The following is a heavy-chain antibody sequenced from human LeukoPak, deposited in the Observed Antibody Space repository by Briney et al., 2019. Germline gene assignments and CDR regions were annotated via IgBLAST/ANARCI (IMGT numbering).Heavy chain of an antibody. CDR3: ARDFGGLRWNYYFDY. CDR2: ISHDGSNK. CDR1: GFIFSDYA. J-gene: IGHJ4*02. V-gene: IGHV3-30*04. Sequence: GGSLRLSCAASGFIFSDYAMHWVRQAPGKGLEWVPIISHDGSNKYHADSVKGRFTISRDNSKNTLYLQMNSLIGEDTAVYLCARDFGGLRWNYYFDYWGQGTLVTVSS. D-gene: IGHD4-23*01.